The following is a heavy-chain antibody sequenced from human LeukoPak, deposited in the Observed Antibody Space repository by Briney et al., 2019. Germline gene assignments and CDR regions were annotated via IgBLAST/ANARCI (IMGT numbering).Heavy chain of an antibody. CDR1: GFTFSSYS. D-gene: IGHD2-2*01. CDR3: ARARCSSTSCLFGTFGP. CDR2: ISSSSSYI. V-gene: IGHV3-21*01. J-gene: IGHJ5*02. Sequence: GGSLRLSCAASGFTFSSYSMNWVRQAPGKGLEWVSSISSSSSYIYYADSVKGRFTISRDNAKNSLYLQMNSLRAEDTAVYYCARARCSSTSCLFGTFGPWGQGTLVTVSS.